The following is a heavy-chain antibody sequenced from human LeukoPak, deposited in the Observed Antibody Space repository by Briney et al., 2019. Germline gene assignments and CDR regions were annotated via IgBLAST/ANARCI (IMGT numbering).Heavy chain of an antibody. V-gene: IGHV3-30*02. Sequence: GGSLRLSCKPSGFTFRNYDMHWVRQAPGKGLEWVAFIRRDGSDIFHADSVKGRFTISRDNSRNTLYLQMNSLTVEDTAVYYCARECLISSSSDYWGQGTLVTVSS. D-gene: IGHD6-13*01. CDR3: ARECLISSSSDY. CDR1: GFTFRNYD. CDR2: IRRDGSDI. J-gene: IGHJ4*02.